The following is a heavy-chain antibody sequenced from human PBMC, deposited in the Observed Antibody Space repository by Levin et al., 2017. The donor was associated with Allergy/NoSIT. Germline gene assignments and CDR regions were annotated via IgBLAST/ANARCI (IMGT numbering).Heavy chain of an antibody. J-gene: IGHJ4*02. CDR2: ISGSGGST. Sequence: ETLSLTCAASGFTFSSYAMSWVRQAPGKGLEWVSAISGSGGSTYYADSVKGRFTISRDNSKNTLYLQMNSLRAEDTAVYYCAKETYSSGWEYYFDYWGQGTLVTVSS. D-gene: IGHD6-19*01. V-gene: IGHV3-23*01. CDR3: AKETYSSGWEYYFDY. CDR1: GFTFSSYA.